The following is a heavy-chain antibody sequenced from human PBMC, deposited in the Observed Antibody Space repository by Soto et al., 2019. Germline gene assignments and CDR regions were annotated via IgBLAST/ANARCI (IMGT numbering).Heavy chain of an antibody. J-gene: IGHJ4*02. CDR2: IWYDGSNK. CDR3: ARDGESVRGFIITEKIYYLDY. CDR1: GFTFSSYG. Sequence: QVQLVESGGGVVQPGRSLRLSCAASGFTFSSYGMHWVRQAPGKGLEWVAVIWYDGSNKYYADSVKGRFTSSRDNSKNTLHLKMNSLRAEDTAVYYCARDGESVRGFIITEKIYYLDYWGQGTLVTGSS. V-gene: IGHV3-33*01. D-gene: IGHD3-10*02.